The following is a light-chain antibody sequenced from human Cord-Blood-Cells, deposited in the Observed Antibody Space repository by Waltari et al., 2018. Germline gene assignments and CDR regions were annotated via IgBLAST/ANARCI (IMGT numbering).Light chain of an antibody. CDR1: QSISSY. Sequence: DIQMTQSQSSLSASVGDRVTITCRASQSISSYLNWYKQKPGKAPKLLIYAASSFQSGVPSRFSGSGSGTDFTLTISSLQPEDFATYYCQQSYSTPPYTFGQGTKLEIK. CDR2: AAS. V-gene: IGKV1-39*01. CDR3: QQSYSTPPYT. J-gene: IGKJ2*01.